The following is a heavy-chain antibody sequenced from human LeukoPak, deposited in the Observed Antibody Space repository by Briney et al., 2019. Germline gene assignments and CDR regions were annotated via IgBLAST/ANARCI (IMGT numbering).Heavy chain of an antibody. Sequence: GGSLRLSCVASDFTFSSYDMTWVRQAPGKGLEWVASISDSGRYIFSADSMRGRFTISRDNSAKTLYLEIYSLRVDDTATYFCGGKFPGAAYYFDSWGQGTLVAVS. CDR2: ISDSGRYI. CDR1: DFTFSSYD. CDR3: GGKFPGAAYYFDS. V-gene: IGHV3-23*01. J-gene: IGHJ4*02. D-gene: IGHD2-21*01.